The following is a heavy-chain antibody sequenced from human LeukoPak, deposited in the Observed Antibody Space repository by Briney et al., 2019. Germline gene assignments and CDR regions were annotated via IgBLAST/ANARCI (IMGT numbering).Heavy chain of an antibody. D-gene: IGHD3-22*01. J-gene: IGHJ4*02. V-gene: IGHV1-69*13. CDR3: ARDETYYYDSSGYYFGI. CDR1: GGTFSSYA. Sequence: RASVKVSCKASGGTFSSYAISWVRQAPGQGLGWMGGIIPIFGTANYAQKFQGRVTITADESTSTAYMELSSLRSEDTAVYYCARDETYYYDSSGYYFGIWGQGTLVTVSS. CDR2: IIPIFGTA.